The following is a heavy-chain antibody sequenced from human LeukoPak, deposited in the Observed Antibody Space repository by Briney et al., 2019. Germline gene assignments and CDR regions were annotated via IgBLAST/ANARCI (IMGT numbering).Heavy chain of an antibody. J-gene: IGHJ4*02. D-gene: IGHD2-15*01. Sequence: GESLKISCKGSGYSFTSYWIGWVRQMPGKGLEWMGIIYPGDSDTRCSPSFQGQVTISADKSISTAYLQWSSLKASDTAMYYCARRFGGYCSGGSCYSPYSFDHWGQGTLVTVSS. CDR1: GYSFTSYW. V-gene: IGHV5-51*01. CDR3: ARRFGGYCSGGSCYSPYSFDH. CDR2: IYPGDSDT.